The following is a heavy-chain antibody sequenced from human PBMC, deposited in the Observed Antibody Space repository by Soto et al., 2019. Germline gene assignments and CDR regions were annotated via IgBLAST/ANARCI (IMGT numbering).Heavy chain of an antibody. V-gene: IGHV4-31*03. D-gene: IGHD2-2*01. CDR2: IYYSGTT. Sequence: SETLSLTCTVSGGSISSGGYYWSWIRQHPGKGLEWIGYIYYSGTTYYNPSLKSRVTISVDTSKNQFSLKLSSVSAADTALYYCARCSLVVVPAPGFDLWSQGSQVTVSS. J-gene: IGHJ5*02. CDR1: GGSISSGGYY. CDR3: ARCSLVVVPAPGFDL.